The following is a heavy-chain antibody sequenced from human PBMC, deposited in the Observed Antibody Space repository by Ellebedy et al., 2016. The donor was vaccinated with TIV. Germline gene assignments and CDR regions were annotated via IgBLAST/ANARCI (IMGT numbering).Heavy chain of an antibody. CDR3: ARMPGSYTHY. CDR2: IHYSGST. Sequence: MPSETLSLTCTVPGGFISSSGYYWGWTRQPPGKGLEWIASIHYSGSTYYNPSLQSRVTISIKPSRKQFSLKVGSVTAADTAFYYCARMPGSYTHYWGQGILVTVSS. CDR1: GGFISSSGYY. J-gene: IGHJ4*02. V-gene: IGHV4-39*07. D-gene: IGHD3-10*01.